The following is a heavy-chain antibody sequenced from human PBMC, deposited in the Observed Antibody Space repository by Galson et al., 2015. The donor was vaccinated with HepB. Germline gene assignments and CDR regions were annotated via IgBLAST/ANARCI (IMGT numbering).Heavy chain of an antibody. CDR1: GFTFSSYA. CDR3: ARRVSGNFDF. V-gene: IGHV3-64*04. D-gene: IGHD5-12*01. Sequence: SLRLSCAASGFTFSSYAMHWVHQAPGKGLEYVSAILSGGNTYYADSVKGRFTISRDNSKNTLDLQMNSLRAEDTAVYFCARRVSGNFDFWGRGTLVTVSS. CDR2: ILSGGNT. J-gene: IGHJ4*02.